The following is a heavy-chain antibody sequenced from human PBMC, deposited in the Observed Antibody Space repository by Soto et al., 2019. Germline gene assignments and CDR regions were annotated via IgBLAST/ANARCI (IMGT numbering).Heavy chain of an antibody. CDR3: ARDDDSSSSPQN. V-gene: IGHV3-33*01. J-gene: IGHJ4*02. CDR2: IWYDGSNK. CDR1: GFTFSSYG. D-gene: IGHD6-6*01. Sequence: GGSLRLSCAASGFTFSSYGMHWVRQAPGKGLEWVAVIWYDGSNKYYADSVKGRFTISRDNSKNTLYLQMNSLRAEDTAVYYCARDDDSSSSPQNWGQGTLVTVSS.